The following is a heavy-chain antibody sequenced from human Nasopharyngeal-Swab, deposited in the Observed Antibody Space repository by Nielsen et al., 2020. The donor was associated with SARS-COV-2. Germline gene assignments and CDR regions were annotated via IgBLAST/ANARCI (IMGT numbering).Heavy chain of an antibody. Sequence: WVRQAPGQGLEWMGCMNPGSGFKDYAQNFQGRVTMTWNTSISTAYMEIGSLRSEDTAVYYCARWEKGDYWGQGTLVTVSS. CDR3: ARWEKGDY. J-gene: IGHJ4*02. D-gene: IGHD1-26*01. V-gene: IGHV1-8*01. CDR2: MNPGSGFK.